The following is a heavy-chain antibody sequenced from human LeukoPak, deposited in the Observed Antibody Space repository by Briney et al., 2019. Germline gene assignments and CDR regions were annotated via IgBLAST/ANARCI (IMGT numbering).Heavy chain of an antibody. CDR3: ARDPSGVYYDSRGRPFDY. CDR1: GFTFNYYA. V-gene: IGHV3-23*01. Sequence: PGGSLRLSCAASGFTFNYYAMNWVRQAPGKGLEWVSAILGGGDTTSYADSVKGRFTISRDNAKNSLYLQMNSLRVEDTAVYYCARDPSGVYYDSRGRPFDYWGQGTLVTVSS. J-gene: IGHJ4*02. CDR2: ILGGGDTT. D-gene: IGHD3-22*01.